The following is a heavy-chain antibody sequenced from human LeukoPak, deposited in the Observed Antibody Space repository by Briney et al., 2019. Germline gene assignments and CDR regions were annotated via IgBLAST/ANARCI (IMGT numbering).Heavy chain of an antibody. CDR1: GFIFSSYG. CDR2: ISYDGRNK. CDR3: AKDLRSSSWFRRYYYGMDV. D-gene: IGHD6-13*01. Sequence: PGGSLRLSCAASGFIFSSYGMHWVRQAPGKGLEWVAVISYDGRNKYHADSVKGRFTISRDNSKNTLYLQMNSLRAEDTAVYYCAKDLRSSSWFRRYYYGMDVWGQGTTVTVSS. V-gene: IGHV3-30*18. J-gene: IGHJ6*02.